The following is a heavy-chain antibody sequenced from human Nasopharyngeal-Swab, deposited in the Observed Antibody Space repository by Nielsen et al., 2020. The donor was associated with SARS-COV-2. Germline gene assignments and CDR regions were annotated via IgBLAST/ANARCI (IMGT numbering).Heavy chain of an antibody. J-gene: IGHJ6*02. Sequence: WLRQPPGQGLEWVSAISGSGGSTYYADSVKGRFNISRDNSKNTLYLQMNSLRAEDTAVYYCAKEQAPPYYYYGMDVWGQGTTVTVSS. CDR3: AKEQAPPYYYYGMDV. CDR2: ISGSGGST. V-gene: IGHV3-23*01. D-gene: IGHD6-6*01.